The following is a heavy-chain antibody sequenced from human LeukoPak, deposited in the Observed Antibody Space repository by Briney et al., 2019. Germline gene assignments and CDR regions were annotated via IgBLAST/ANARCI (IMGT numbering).Heavy chain of an antibody. CDR2: ISSRGST. J-gene: IGHJ4*02. D-gene: IGHD3-3*01. CDR3: ARLNPLEHLFSFYFDS. Sequence: WETLSPTCSVSGDSISNGHYYWGWIRQPPGKGLEWLATISSRGSTFYNPSLKSRVTISVDTSKNQISLNLGSVTASDTSLYYCARLNPLEHLFSFYFDSWGQGILATVSS. V-gene: IGHV4-39*01. CDR1: GDSISNGHYY.